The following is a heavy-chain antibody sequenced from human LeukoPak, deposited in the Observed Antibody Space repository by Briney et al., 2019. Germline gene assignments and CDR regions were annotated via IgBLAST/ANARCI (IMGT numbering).Heavy chain of an antibody. CDR2: ISSDGSNK. CDR3: VRDTIVVATSNWFDA. CDR1: RFTFRNYA. D-gene: IGHD2-21*01. Sequence: GGSLRLSCAASRFTFRNYAMHWVRQAPGKGLEWVAVISSDGSNKYYADSVKGRFTISRDNSNNTLYLLMNSLRPEDTAVYYCVRDTIVVATSNWFDAWGQGTLVIVSS. V-gene: IGHV3-30*04. J-gene: IGHJ5*02.